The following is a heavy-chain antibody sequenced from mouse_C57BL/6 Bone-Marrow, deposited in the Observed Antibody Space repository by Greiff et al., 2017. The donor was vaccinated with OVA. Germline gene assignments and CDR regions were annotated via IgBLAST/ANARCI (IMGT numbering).Heavy chain of an antibody. V-gene: IGHV3-1*01. Sequence: EVMLVESGPGMVKPSQSLSLTCTVTGYSITSGYDWHWIRHFPGNKPEWMGYISYSGSTNYNPSLKSRNSITHDTTKNRFFLKLNSVTTEDTATYYCARAGGYDSYYLDYWGQGTTLTVSS. J-gene: IGHJ2*01. CDR2: ISYSGST. D-gene: IGHD2-2*01. CDR3: ARAGGYDSYYLDY. CDR1: GYSITSGYD.